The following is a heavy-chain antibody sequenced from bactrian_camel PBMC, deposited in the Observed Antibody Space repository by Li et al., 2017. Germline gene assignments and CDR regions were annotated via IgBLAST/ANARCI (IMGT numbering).Heavy chain of an antibody. CDR2: INAAGSNT. CDR1: GVTFSGAS. CDR3: VTSISGTWAGPNR. V-gene: IGHV3S40*01. Sequence: VQLVESGGGLVQPGGSLRLSYAASGVTFSGASIAWVRQAPGKGLEWVSTINAAGSNTYYADSVKGRFTCSRDNARNTVYLQMNNLRPEDTAMYHCVTSISGTWAGPNRWGRGTQVTVS. J-gene: IGHJ4*01. D-gene: IGHD1*01.